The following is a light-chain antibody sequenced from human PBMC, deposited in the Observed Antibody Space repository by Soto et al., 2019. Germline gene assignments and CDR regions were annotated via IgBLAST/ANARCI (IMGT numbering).Light chain of an antibody. V-gene: IGLV2-23*01. CDR3: CSYAGSSIHVV. J-gene: IGLJ2*01. CDR2: EGS. CDR1: SSDVGSYNL. Sequence: QSALTQPASVSGSPGQSITISCTGTSSDVGSYNLVSWYQQHPGKAPKLMIYEGSKRPSGVSNRFSRSKSGNTASLTISGLQAEDEADYYCCSYAGSSIHVVFGGGTKLTVL.